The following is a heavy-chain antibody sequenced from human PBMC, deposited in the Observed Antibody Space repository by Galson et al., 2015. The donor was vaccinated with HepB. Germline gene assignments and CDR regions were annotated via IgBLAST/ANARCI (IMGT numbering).Heavy chain of an antibody. Sequence: SVKVSCKASGYTFTSYYMHWVRQAPGQGLEWMGIINPSGGSTSYAQKFQGRVTMTRDTSTSTVYMELSSLRSEDTAVYYCARDPVLMVYAIPPFDYWGQGTLVTVSS. CDR2: INPSGGST. J-gene: IGHJ4*02. CDR1: GYTFTSYY. CDR3: ARDPVLMVYAIPPFDY. V-gene: IGHV1-46*01. D-gene: IGHD2-8*01.